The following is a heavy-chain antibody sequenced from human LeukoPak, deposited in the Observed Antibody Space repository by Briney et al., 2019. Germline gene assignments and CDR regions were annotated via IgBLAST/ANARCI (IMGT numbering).Heavy chain of an antibody. CDR2: IWYDGSNK. CDR1: GFTFSSYG. V-gene: IGHV3-33*01. D-gene: IGHD3-10*01. CDR3: ARDVGLLWFGESPAGFDY. J-gene: IGHJ4*02. Sequence: GGSLRLSCAASGFTFSSYGMHWVRQAPGKGPEWVAVIWYDGSNKYYADSVKGRFTISRDNSKNTLYLQMNSLRAEDTAVYYCARDVGLLWFGESPAGFDYWGQGTLVTVSS.